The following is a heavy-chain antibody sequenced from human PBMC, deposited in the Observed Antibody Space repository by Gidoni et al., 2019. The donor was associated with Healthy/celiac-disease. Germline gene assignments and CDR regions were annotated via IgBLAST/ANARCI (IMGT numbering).Heavy chain of an antibody. J-gene: IGHJ2*01. Sequence: QVQLQESGPGLVKPSETLSLTCTVSGGSISRYYCSWIRQPPGKGLEWIGYIYYSGSTNYNPSLKSRVTISVDTSKNQFSLKLSSVTAADTAVYYCARRPKCGWENSRRGLCWYFDLWGRGTLVTVSS. V-gene: IGHV4-59*01. CDR1: GGSISRYY. CDR2: IYYSGST. CDR3: ARRPKCGWENSRRGLCWYFDL. D-gene: IGHD1-26*01.